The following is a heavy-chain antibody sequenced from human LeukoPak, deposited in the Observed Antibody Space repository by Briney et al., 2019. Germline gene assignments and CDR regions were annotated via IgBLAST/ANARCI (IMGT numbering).Heavy chain of an antibody. CDR3: ARDPGSSSFDY. J-gene: IGHJ4*02. CDR2: INQDGSVK. Sequence: GGSLRLSCAASTFTFSTYWMTWVRQAPGKGPEFVANINQDGSVKNYVDSVKGRFTISRDNAKNSLYLQMNSLRVDDTAIYYCARDPGSSSFDYWGQGTLVTVSS. V-gene: IGHV3-7*01. CDR1: TFTFSTYW. D-gene: IGHD6-13*01.